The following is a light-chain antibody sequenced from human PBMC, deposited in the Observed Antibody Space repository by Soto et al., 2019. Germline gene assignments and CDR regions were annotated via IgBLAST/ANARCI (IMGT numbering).Light chain of an antibody. Sequence: EIVLTQSPGTLSLSPGERASLSCRASQSVTSSYLAWYQQKPGQAPRLLIYVASNRATVIPDRFSGSGSGTAFTLTINRLETEDFAVYYCQQYGSSPWTFGQGTKVEIK. CDR2: VAS. CDR3: QQYGSSPWT. CDR1: QSVTSSY. V-gene: IGKV3-20*01. J-gene: IGKJ1*01.